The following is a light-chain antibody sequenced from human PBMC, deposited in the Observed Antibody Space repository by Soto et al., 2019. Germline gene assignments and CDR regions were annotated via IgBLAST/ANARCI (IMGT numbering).Light chain of an antibody. J-gene: IGLJ2*01. V-gene: IGLV2-8*01. CDR2: EVS. CDR3: SSYAGSNNVV. Sequence: QSVLTQPPSASGSPGQSVTISCTGTSSDVGVYNYVSWYQQHPGKAPKLLIYEVSKRPSGAPDRFSGSKSGNTASLTVSGLQAEDEADFYCSSYAGSNNVVFGGGTKLTVL. CDR1: SSDVGVYNY.